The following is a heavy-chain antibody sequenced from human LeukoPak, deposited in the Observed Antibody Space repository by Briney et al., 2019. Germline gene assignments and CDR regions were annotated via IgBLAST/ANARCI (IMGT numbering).Heavy chain of an antibody. D-gene: IGHD2-8*02. CDR3: ARELHYWVAMAV. CDR2: FGTDSNT. CDR1: GFTFSGYA. J-gene: IGHJ6*02. V-gene: IGHV3-23*01. Sequence: GGSLRLSCEAPGFTFSGYAVSWVRQAPGKGLEWVSGFGTDSNTHYAGSVRGRFDHSRHTPKPTVYLQMNRLRAEDMVLYSCARELHYWVAMAVWGRGT.